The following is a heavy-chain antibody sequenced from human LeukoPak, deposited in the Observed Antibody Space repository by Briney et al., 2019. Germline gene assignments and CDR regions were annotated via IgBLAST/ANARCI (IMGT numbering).Heavy chain of an antibody. J-gene: IGHJ4*02. CDR2: IKQDGSEK. D-gene: IGHD3-16*02. Sequence: GGSLRLSCAASGFTFSSYWMNWVRQAPGKGLEWVANIKQDGSEKYYVDSVKGRFTISRDNAKNSLYLQMNSLRAEDTAVYYCARDLNQLRLGELSHWGQGTLVTASS. CDR1: GFTFSSYW. CDR3: ARDLNQLRLGELSH. V-gene: IGHV3-7*01.